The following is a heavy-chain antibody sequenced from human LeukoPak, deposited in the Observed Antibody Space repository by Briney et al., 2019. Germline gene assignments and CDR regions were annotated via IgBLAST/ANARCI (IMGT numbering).Heavy chain of an antibody. CDR3: ARDRGSGYYPPFDY. D-gene: IGHD3-22*01. V-gene: IGHV3-21*01. Sequence: GGSLRLSCAASGFTFSSYSMNWVRQAPGKGLEWVSSISSSSSYIYYADSVKGRFTISGDNAKNSLYLQMNSLRAEDTAVYYCARDRGSGYYPPFDYWGQGTLVTVSS. CDR1: GFTFSSYS. CDR2: ISSSSSYI. J-gene: IGHJ4*02.